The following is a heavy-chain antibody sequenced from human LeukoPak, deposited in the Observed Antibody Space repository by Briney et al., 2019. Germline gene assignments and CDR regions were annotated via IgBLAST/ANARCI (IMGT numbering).Heavy chain of an antibody. CDR2: IYYSGST. J-gene: IGHJ4*02. Sequence: PSETLSLTCTVSGGSISSSSYYWGWIRQPPGKGLEWIGSIYYSGSTYYNPSLKSRVTISVDTSKNQFSLKLSSVTAADTAVYYCARLHYSSSQYFDYWGQGTLVTVSS. D-gene: IGHD6-13*01. CDR1: GGSISSSSYY. V-gene: IGHV4-39*01. CDR3: ARLHYSSSQYFDY.